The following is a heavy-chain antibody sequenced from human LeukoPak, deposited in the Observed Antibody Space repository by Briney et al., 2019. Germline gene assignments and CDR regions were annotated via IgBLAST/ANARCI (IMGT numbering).Heavy chain of an antibody. CDR2: IQDDGAIT. J-gene: IGHJ4*02. CDR3: ATQSITLVVVISPFDY. D-gene: IGHD3-22*01. CDR1: GLTFSNFP. V-gene: IGHV3-30*02. Sequence: GGSLRLSCAASGLTFSNFPMHWVRQAPGKGLEWVALIQDDGAITNYADSVRGRFTISRDNSRSTVYLQMNSLKPDDTAVYYCATQSITLVVVISPFDYWGQGTLVTVSS.